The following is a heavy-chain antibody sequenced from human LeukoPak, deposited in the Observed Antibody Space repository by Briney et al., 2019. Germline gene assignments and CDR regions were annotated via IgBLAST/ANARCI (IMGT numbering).Heavy chain of an antibody. CDR2: IYYSGST. CDR3: AREGYYDSSGVVAFDI. Sequence: KPSETLSLTCTVSGGSISSSSYYWGWIRQPPGKGLEWIGSIYYSGSTYYNPSLKSRVTISVDTSKNQFSLKLSSVTAADTAVYYCAREGYYDSSGVVAFDIWGQGTMVTVSS. J-gene: IGHJ3*02. CDR1: GGSISSSSYY. D-gene: IGHD3-22*01. V-gene: IGHV4-39*07.